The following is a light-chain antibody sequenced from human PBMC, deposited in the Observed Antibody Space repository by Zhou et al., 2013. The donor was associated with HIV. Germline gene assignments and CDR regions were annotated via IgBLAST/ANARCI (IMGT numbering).Light chain of an antibody. J-gene: IGKJ4*01. Sequence: DIQMTQSPSSLSASVGDRATITCQASQDISNYLNWYQQKPGKAPKLLIFDASNLETGVPSRFSGSGSETDFTFTISSLQPEDFATYYCQQYYSYPLTFGGGPRWRSN. CDR2: DAS. CDR1: QDISNY. V-gene: IGKV1-33*01. CDR3: QQYYSYPLT.